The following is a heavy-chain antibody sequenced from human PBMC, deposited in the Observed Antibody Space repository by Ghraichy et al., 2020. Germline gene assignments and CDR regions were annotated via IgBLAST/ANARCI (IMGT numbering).Heavy chain of an antibody. Sequence: GGSLRLSCAASGFTFSSYAMHWVRQAPGKGLEWVAVISYAGSNEYFADSVKGRFTISRDNSKNTLYLQMNSLRAEDTAVYYCARGGYGQNYYYYYYMDVWGKGTTVTVSS. V-gene: IGHV3-30*04. CDR2: ISYAGSNE. D-gene: IGHD3-22*01. J-gene: IGHJ6*03. CDR1: GFTFSSYA. CDR3: ARGGYGQNYYYYYYMDV.